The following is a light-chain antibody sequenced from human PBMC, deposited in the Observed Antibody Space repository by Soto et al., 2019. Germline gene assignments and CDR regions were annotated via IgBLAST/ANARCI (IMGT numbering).Light chain of an antibody. CDR2: WGS. CDR1: QSLLHSNGRNY. V-gene: IGKV2-28*01. Sequence: DIVMTQSPLSLPVTVGEPASVSCRSSQSLLHSNGRNYLDWYLQKPGQSPQLLIYWGSNRASGVPDRFSGSGSGTDFTLKISRVEAEDVGVYYCMQALQTPWTFGQGTKVDIK. J-gene: IGKJ1*01. CDR3: MQALQTPWT.